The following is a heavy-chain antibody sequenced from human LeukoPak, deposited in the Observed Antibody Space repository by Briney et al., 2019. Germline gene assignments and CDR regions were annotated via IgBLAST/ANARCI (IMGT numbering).Heavy chain of an antibody. J-gene: IGHJ4*02. D-gene: IGHD5-24*01. CDR3: ARGSDGYWKSFDY. V-gene: IGHV4-39*07. CDR1: GGSISSSSYY. CDR2: IYYSGST. Sequence: PSETLSLTCTVSGGSISSSSYYWGWIRQPPGKGLEWIGSIYYSGSTYYNPSLKSRVTISVDTSKNQFSLKLSSVTAADTAVYYCARGSDGYWKSFDYWGQGTLVTVSS.